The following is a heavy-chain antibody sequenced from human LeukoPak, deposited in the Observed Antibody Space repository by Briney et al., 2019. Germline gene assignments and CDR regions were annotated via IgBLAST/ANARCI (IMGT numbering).Heavy chain of an antibody. CDR3: ARDLRGSYPLAVAQKSGY. CDR1: GYTFTGYY. V-gene: IGHV1-2*02. CDR2: INPNSGGT. D-gene: IGHD6-19*01. Sequence: GASVKVSCKASGYTFTGYYMHWVRQAPGQGLEWMGWINPNSGGTNYAQKFQGRVTMTRDTSISTAYMELSRLRSDDTAVYYCARDLRGSYPLAVAQKSGYWGQGTLVTVSS. J-gene: IGHJ4*02.